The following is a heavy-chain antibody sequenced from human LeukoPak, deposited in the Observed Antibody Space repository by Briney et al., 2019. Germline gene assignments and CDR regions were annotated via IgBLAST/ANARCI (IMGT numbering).Heavy chain of an antibody. D-gene: IGHD5-12*01. CDR1: GLTFSSCS. J-gene: IGHJ4*02. CDR2: ISSSTSTI. CDR3: ASGSRRFDY. Sequence: GGSLRLSCAASGLTFSSCSMNWVRQAPGKGLEWVSYISSSTSTINYADSVKGRFTMSRDNAKNSLYLQMNSLRAEDTAVYYCASGSRRFDYWGQGTLVTVSS. V-gene: IGHV3-48*01.